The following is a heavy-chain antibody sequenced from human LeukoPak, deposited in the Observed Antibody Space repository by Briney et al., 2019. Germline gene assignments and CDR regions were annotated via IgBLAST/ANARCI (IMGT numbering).Heavy chain of an antibody. CDR2: IYYSGST. D-gene: IGHD1-1*01. Sequence: PSETLSLTCTVSGGSISSGSYYWSWIRQPPGKGLEWIGYIYYSGSTNYNPSLKSRVTISVDTSKNQFSLKLSSVTAADTAVYYCARERWNGPPAAVYYMDVWGKGTTVTVSS. V-gene: IGHV4-61*01. J-gene: IGHJ6*03. CDR1: GGSISSGSYY. CDR3: ARERWNGPPAAVYYMDV.